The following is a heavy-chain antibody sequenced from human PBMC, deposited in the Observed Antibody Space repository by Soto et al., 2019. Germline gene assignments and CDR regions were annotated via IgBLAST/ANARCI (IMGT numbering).Heavy chain of an antibody. D-gene: IGHD3-22*01. CDR2: FDPEDGET. J-gene: IGHJ4*02. V-gene: IGHV1-24*01. Sequence: ASVKVSCKVSGYTLTELSMHWVRQAPGKGLEWMGGFDPEDGETIYALKFQGRVTMTEDTSTDTAYMELSSLRSEDTAVYYCATIPYYYDSSGYYPRHYWGQGTLVTVSS. CDR1: GYTLTELS. CDR3: ATIPYYYDSSGYYPRHY.